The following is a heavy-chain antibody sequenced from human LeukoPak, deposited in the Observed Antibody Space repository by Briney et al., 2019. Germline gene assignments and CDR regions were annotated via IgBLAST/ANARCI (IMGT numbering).Heavy chain of an antibody. CDR1: GYTFTSNY. CDR2: IYPRDGST. V-gene: IGHV1-46*01. Sequence: EASVKVSCKASGYTFTSNYIHWVRQAPGQGLEWMGMIYPRDGSTSYAQKFQGRVTVTRDTSTSTVHMELSGLRSEDTAVYYCARDQEGFAYWGQGTLVTVSS. CDR3: ARDQEGFAY. J-gene: IGHJ4*02.